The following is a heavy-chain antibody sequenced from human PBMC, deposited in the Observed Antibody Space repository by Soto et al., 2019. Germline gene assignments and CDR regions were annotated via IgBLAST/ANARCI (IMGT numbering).Heavy chain of an antibody. V-gene: IGHV3-11*01. CDR1: RFTFSDYY. D-gene: IGHD2-8*02. CDR2: ISSSGSTI. J-gene: IGHJ4*02. CDR3: ARDRAILAAPY. Sequence: GWSLRLSCAVSRFTFSDYYMSWIRQAPEKGLEWLSYISSSGSTIYYADSVKGLFTIFSDNAKNSLYLQRNSLSAEYTAVYYCARDRAILAAPYWGQGTLVTVSS.